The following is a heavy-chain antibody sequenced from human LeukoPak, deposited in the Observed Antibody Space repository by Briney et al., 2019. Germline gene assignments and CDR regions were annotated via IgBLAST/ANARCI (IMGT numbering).Heavy chain of an antibody. D-gene: IGHD6-13*01. CDR3: ARDGFVGAADY. J-gene: IGHJ4*02. Sequence: ASVKVSCKASGYTFTSYYMHWVRQAPGQGLEWMGIINPSGGSTSYAQKFQGRVTMTRDTSTSTVYMELSSLRSEDTAVFYCARDGFVGAADYWGQGTLVTVSS. V-gene: IGHV1-46*01. CDR1: GYTFTSYY. CDR2: INPSGGST.